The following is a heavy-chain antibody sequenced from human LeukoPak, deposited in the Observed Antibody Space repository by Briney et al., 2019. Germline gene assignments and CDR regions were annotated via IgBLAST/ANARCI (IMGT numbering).Heavy chain of an antibody. CDR1: GFTFSSYA. J-gene: IGHJ6*03. D-gene: IGHD4-23*01. Sequence: GGSLRLSCAASGFTFSSYATSWVRQAPGKGLEWISAISGDGINTYYADSVKGRFTISRDNSKNTLYLQMNSLRAEDTAVYYCAEVATPNPYYYYHMDVWGTGTTVTVSS. V-gene: IGHV3-23*01. CDR2: ISGDGINT. CDR3: AEVATPNPYYYYHMDV.